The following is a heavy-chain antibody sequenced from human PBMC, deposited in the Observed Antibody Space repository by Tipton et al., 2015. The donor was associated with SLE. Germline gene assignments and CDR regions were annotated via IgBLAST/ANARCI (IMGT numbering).Heavy chain of an antibody. V-gene: IGHV4-59*12. CDR1: GGSISGYY. Sequence: GLVKPSETLSLTCTVSGGSISGYYWSWIRQPPGKGLEWVGYIYYSGNTNYNPSLTSRFTISVDKSKNQFSLKLSSVTAADTAVYYCARESYGGATTFDYWGQGTLVTVSS. D-gene: IGHD1-26*01. CDR2: IYYSGNT. J-gene: IGHJ4*02. CDR3: ARESYGGATTFDY.